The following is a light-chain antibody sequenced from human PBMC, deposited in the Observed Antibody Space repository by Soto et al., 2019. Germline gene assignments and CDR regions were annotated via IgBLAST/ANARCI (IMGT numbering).Light chain of an antibody. J-gene: IGLJ3*02. CDR2: GVS. CDR1: ANDIGNYNY. V-gene: IGLV2-14*01. Sequence: QSALTQPASVSGSPGQSITISCTGTANDIGNYNYVSWYQQHPGKAPKLMIYGVSNRPSGVSNRFSGSKSGNAASLTISGLQAEDEADYCCSSYTSYTTLWVFGGGTKLTVL. CDR3: SSYTSYTTLWV.